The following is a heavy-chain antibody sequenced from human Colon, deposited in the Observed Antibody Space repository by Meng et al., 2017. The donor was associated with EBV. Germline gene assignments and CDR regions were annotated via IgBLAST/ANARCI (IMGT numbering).Heavy chain of an antibody. CDR1: GTSISPSNW. Sequence: LLQGSGPGLVKPSGILYLPCPVSGTSISPSNWWSSIRQSPGEGLEWIGAIYHNGQTNYNPSLKSRVSMSVDESKNEFSLNLKSVTAADTAVYYCARDGGVTHIPWGQGVLVTVSS. CDR2: IYHNGQT. CDR3: ARDGGVTHIP. V-gene: IGHV4-4*02. J-gene: IGHJ5*02. D-gene: IGHD2-8*02.